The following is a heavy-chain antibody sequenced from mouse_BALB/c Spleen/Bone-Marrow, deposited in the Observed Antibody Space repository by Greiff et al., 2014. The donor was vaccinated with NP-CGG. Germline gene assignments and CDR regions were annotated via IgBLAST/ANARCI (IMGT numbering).Heavy chain of an antibody. Sequence: DVQLVESGTVLARPGASVKMSCKASGYSFTSYWMHWVKQRPGQGLEWIGAIYPGNSDTSYNQKFKGKAKLTAVTSASAAYMELSSLTNEDSAVYYCTNGYDYYAMDYWGQGTSVTVSS. V-gene: IGHV1-5*01. CDR2: IYPGNSDT. D-gene: IGHD2-2*01. CDR1: GYSFTSYW. J-gene: IGHJ4*01. CDR3: TNGYDYYAMDY.